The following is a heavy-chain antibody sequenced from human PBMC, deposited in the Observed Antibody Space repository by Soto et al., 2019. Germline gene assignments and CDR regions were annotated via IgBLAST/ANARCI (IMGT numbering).Heavy chain of an antibody. D-gene: IGHD6-6*01. Sequence: QVQLVQSGAEVKKPGSSVKVSCKASGGTFSSYAISWVRQAPGQGLEWMGGIIPIFGTANYAQKFQGRVTVTADESRGTAYMELRSPGSGDTAVYFCARRAALPPIAACPGENYFDYWGQGTLVTVSS. J-gene: IGHJ4*02. CDR2: IIPIFGTA. CDR1: GGTFSSYA. V-gene: IGHV1-69*01. CDR3: ARRAALPPIAACPGENYFDY.